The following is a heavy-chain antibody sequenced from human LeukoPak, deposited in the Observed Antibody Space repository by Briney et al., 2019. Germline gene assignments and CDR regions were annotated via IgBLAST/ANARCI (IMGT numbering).Heavy chain of an antibody. CDR2: IYYSGSA. D-gene: IGHD2-15*01. J-gene: IGHJ4*02. V-gene: IGHV4-38-2*01. CDR1: GYSISSGYY. CDR3: ARQGYCSGGSCYHLFDY. Sequence: PSETLSLTCAVSGYSISSGYYWGWIRQPPGKGLEWIGSIYYSGSAYYNPSLKSRVTISVDTSKNQFSLKLSSVTAADTAMYYCARQGYCSGGSCYHLFDYWGQGTLVTVSS.